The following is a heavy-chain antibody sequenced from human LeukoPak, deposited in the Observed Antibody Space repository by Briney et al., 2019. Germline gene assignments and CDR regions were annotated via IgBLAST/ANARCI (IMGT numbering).Heavy chain of an antibody. Sequence: PGGSLRLSCAASGFTFSSYGMHWVRQAPGKGLEWVAVIWYDGSNKYYADSVKGRFTISRDNSKNTLYLQMNSLRAEDTAVYYCARGGISGRWLQYTAGFDYWGQGTLVTVSS. CDR2: IWYDGSNK. CDR1: GFTFSSYG. J-gene: IGHJ4*02. CDR3: ARGGISGRWLQYTAGFDY. V-gene: IGHV3-33*01. D-gene: IGHD5-24*01.